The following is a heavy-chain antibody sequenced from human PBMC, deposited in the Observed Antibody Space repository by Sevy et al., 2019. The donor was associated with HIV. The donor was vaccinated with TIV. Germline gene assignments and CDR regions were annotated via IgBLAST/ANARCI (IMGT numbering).Heavy chain of an antibody. V-gene: IGHV4-59*08. Sequence: SETLSLTCTVSGGSITSLYWNWIRQPPGKGLEWIANIYYNSHINYNPSLKSRVTLSLDTSKNQFSLRLSYVTAADTAMYYCAGENAWGRGYSWGQGTLVTVSS. D-gene: IGHD1-26*01. J-gene: IGHJ4*02. CDR1: GGSITSLY. CDR2: IYYNSHI. CDR3: AGENAWGRGYS.